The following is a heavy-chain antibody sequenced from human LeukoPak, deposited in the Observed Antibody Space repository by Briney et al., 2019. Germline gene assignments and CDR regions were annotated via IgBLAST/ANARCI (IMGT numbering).Heavy chain of an antibody. CDR3: ATFRITMIVVVEAFDI. CDR2: FDPEDGET. Sequence: ASVKVSCKVSGYTLTELSMHWVRQAPGKGLEWMGGFDPEDGETIYAQKFQGRVTMTEDTSTDTAYMELSSLRSEDTAVYYCATFRITMIVVVEAFDIWGQGTMVILSS. V-gene: IGHV1-24*01. J-gene: IGHJ3*02. CDR1: GYTLTELS. D-gene: IGHD3-22*01.